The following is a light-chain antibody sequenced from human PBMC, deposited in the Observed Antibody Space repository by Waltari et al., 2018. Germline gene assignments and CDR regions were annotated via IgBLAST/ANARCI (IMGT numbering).Light chain of an antibody. Sequence: QAVVTQEPSLTVSPGGTVTLTCGSSPGAVTSGHYPYWFQQKPGQAPKTLIYDTSNRFSWTPARFSGSLLGGKAALTLSGAQPEDEADYYCLLFYIGGRRVFGGGTKLTVL. J-gene: IGLJ3*02. CDR3: LLFYIGGRRV. V-gene: IGLV7-46*01. CDR1: PGAVTSGHY. CDR2: DTS.